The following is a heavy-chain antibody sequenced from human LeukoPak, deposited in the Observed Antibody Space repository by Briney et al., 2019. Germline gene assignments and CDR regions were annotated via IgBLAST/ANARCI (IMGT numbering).Heavy chain of an antibody. CDR3: AKDSRPRYSSSFNWFDP. J-gene: IGHJ5*02. Sequence: ASVKVSCKASGGTFSSYAISWVRQAPGQGLEWMGRIIPILGIANYAQKFQGRVTITADKSTSTAYMELSSLRSEDTAVYYCAKDSRPRYSSSFNWFDPWGQGTLVTVSS. CDR2: IIPILGIA. D-gene: IGHD6-13*01. V-gene: IGHV1-69*04. CDR1: GGTFSSYA.